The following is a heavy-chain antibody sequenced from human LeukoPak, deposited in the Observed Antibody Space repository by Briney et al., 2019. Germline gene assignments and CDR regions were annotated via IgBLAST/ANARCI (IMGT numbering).Heavy chain of an antibody. V-gene: IGHV4-59*01. J-gene: IGHJ5*02. CDR2: IYYSGST. D-gene: IGHD6-13*01. Sequence: PSETLSLTCTVSGGSISSYYWSWIRQPPGKGLEWIGYIYYSGSTNYNPSLKSRVTISVDTSKNQFSLKLSSVTAADTAVYYCARGCSAGTPHNWFDPWGQGTLVTVSS. CDR1: GGSISSYY. CDR3: ARGCSAGTPHNWFDP.